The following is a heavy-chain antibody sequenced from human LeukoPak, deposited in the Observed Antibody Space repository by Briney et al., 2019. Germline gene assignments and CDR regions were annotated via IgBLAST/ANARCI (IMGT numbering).Heavy chain of an antibody. V-gene: IGHV4-59*01. J-gene: IGHJ4*02. Sequence: SETLSLTCTVSGGPISSYYWSWIRQPPGKGLEWIGYIYYSGSTNYNPSLKSRVTISVDTSKNQFSLKLSSVTAADTAVYYCARIGLGSASLWFDYWGQGTLVTVSS. CDR1: GGPISSYY. D-gene: IGHD3-10*01. CDR2: IYYSGST. CDR3: ARIGLGSASLWFDY.